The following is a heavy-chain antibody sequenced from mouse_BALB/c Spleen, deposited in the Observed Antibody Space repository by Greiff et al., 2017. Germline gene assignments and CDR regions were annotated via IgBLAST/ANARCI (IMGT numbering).Heavy chain of an antibody. CDR2: ISNGGGST. D-gene: IGHD2-2*01. Sequence: EVKLMESGGGLVQPGGSLKLSCAASGFTFSSYTMSWVRQTPEKRLEWVAYISNGGGSTYYPDTVKGRFPISRDNAKNTLYLQMSSLKSEDTAMYYCARHGGNDGVAWFAYWGQGTLVTVSA. CDR3: ARHGGNDGVAWFAY. CDR1: GFTFSSYT. V-gene: IGHV5-12-2*01. J-gene: IGHJ3*01.